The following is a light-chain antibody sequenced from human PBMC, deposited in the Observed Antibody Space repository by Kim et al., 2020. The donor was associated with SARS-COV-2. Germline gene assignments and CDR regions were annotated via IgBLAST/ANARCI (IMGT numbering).Light chain of an antibody. Sequence: GESITISCTGTSSDVGAYGFVSWYQQHPGKAPELIIYDVFNRPSGVSNRFSGSKSGNTASLTISGLQAEDEADYYCSSYTTSSTVVFGGGTKVTVL. CDR1: SSDVGAYGF. CDR2: DVF. J-gene: IGLJ2*01. V-gene: IGLV2-14*03. CDR3: SSYTTSSTVV.